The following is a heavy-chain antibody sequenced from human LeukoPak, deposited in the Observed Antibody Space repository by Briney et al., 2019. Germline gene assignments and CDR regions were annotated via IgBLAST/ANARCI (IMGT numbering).Heavy chain of an antibody. CDR2: IYYSGST. CDR3: ARQRWNGGNSGFSDY. D-gene: IGHD4-23*01. CDR1: GGSINSGDYY. V-gene: IGHV4-39*07. Sequence: SETLSLTCTVSGGSINSGDYYWSWIRQPPGKGLEWIGSIYYSGSTYYNPSLKSRVTISVDTSKNQFSLKLSSVTAADTAVYYCARQRWNGGNSGFSDYWGQGTLVTVSS. J-gene: IGHJ4*02.